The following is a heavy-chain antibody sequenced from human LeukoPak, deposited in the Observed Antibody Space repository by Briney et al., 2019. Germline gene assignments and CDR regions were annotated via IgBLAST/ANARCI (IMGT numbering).Heavy chain of an antibody. CDR1: GGSISSGSYY. V-gene: IGHV4-61*02. Sequence: PSETLSLTCTVSGGSISSGSYYWSWIRQPAGKGLEWIGRIYTSGSTNYNPSLKSRVTISVDTSKNQFSLKLSSVTAADTAVYYCARGYDFWSGYSYYYYYMDVWGKGTTVTVSS. CDR2: IYTSGST. CDR3: ARGYDFWSGYSYYYYYMDV. D-gene: IGHD3-3*01. J-gene: IGHJ6*03.